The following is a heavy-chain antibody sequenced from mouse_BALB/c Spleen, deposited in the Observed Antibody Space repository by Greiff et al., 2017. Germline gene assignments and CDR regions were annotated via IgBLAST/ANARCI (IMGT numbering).Heavy chain of an antibody. J-gene: IGHJ4*01. CDR1: GFSLTSYG. V-gene: IGHV2-4-1*01. CDR2: IWSGGST. Sequence: GMLVESGPGLVQPSQSLSITCTVSGFSLTSYGVHWVRQSPGKGLEWLGVIWSGGSTDYNAAFISRLSISKDNSKSQVFFKMNSLQADDTAIYYCAMDYYAMDYWGQGTSVTVSS. CDR3: AMDYYAMDY.